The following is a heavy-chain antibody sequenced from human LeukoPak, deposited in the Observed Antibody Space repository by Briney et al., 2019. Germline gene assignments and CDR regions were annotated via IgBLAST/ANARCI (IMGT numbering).Heavy chain of an antibody. CDR2: IYYSGST. CDR3: ARHYYDSSGYLRNFDY. V-gene: IGHV4-59*08. J-gene: IGHJ4*02. Sequence: SETLSLTCTVSGGSISSYYWSWIRQPPGKGLEWIGYIYYSGSTNYNPSLKSRVTISVDTPKNQFSLKVSSVTAADTAVYYCARHYYDSSGYLRNFDYWGQGTLVTVSS. D-gene: IGHD3-22*01. CDR1: GGSISSYY.